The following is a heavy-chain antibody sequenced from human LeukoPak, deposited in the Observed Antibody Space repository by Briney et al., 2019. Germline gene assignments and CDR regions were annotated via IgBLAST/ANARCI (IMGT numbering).Heavy chain of an antibody. CDR2: ISSSSNTI. J-gene: IGHJ4*02. Sequence: GGSLRLSCAASGFTFSTYNMNWVRQAPGKGLEWISYISSSSNTIYYADSVKGRFTISRDNSKNTLYLQMNSLRAEDTAVYYCAREVPATGMYFHYWGQGTLVTVSA. CDR3: AREVPATGMYFHY. CDR1: GFTFSTYN. V-gene: IGHV3-48*01. D-gene: IGHD2-2*01.